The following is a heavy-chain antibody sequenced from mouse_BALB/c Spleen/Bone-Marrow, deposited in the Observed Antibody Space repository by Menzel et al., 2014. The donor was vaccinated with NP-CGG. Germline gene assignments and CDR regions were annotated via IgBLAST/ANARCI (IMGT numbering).Heavy chain of an antibody. V-gene: IGHV5-17*02. D-gene: IGHD4-1*01. CDR3: TRGGNWEDFDY. J-gene: IGHJ2*01. Sequence: VESGGGLVQPGGSRKLSCAASGFTFSSFGMHWVRQAPERGLEWVAYISSGSRTIFYADTVKGRFTISRDNPKNTLFLQMTSLRSEDTAMYYCTRGGNWEDFDYWGQGTTLTVSS. CDR1: GFTFSSFG. CDR2: ISSGSRTI.